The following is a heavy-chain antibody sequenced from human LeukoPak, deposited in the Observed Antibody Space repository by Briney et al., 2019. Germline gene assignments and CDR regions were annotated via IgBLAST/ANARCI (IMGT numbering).Heavy chain of an antibody. Sequence: GGSLRLSCEASGFTFSSYAMSWVRQAPGMRLEWVSTIGGSGGGIYYADSVKGRFTISRDNSQSTLYLQMNSLRAEDTAVYYCAKYRGFGDSYDSWGQGTLVTVSS. CDR2: IGGSGGGI. CDR1: GFTFSSYA. D-gene: IGHD3-10*01. V-gene: IGHV3-23*01. CDR3: AKYRGFGDSYDS. J-gene: IGHJ4*02.